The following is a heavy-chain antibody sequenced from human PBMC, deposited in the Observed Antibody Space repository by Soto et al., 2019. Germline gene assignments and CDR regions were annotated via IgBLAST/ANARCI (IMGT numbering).Heavy chain of an antibody. CDR2: ISYDGSNK. V-gene: IGHV3-30*18. CDR1: GFTFSSYG. CDR3: AKDWKWIDYGDPYYYYYYMDV. D-gene: IGHD4-17*01. J-gene: IGHJ6*03. Sequence: PGGSLRLSCAASGFTFSSYGMHWVRQAPGKGLEWVAVISYDGSNKYYADSVKGRFTISRDNSKNTLYLQMNSLRAEDTAVYYCAKDWKWIDYGDPYYYYYYMDVWGKGTTVTVSS.